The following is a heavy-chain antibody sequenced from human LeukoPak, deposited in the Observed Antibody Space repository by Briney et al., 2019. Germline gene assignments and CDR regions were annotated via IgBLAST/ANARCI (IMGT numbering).Heavy chain of an antibody. CDR2: IYYSGST. CDR3: ARGRSGYYGGYYHYYYMDV. J-gene: IGHJ6*03. CDR1: GGSISSYY. Sequence: PSETLSLTCTVSGGSISSYYWSWIRQPPGKGLEWIGYIYYSGSTNYNPSLKSRVTISVDTSKNQFSLKLSSVTAADTAVYYCARGRSGYYGGYYHYYYMDVWGKGTTVTVSS. V-gene: IGHV4-59*01. D-gene: IGHD3-3*01.